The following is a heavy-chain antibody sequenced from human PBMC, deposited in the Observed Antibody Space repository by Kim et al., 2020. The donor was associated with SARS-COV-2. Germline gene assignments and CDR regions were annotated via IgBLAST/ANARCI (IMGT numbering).Heavy chain of an antibody. Sequence: SETLSLTCTVSGYSISSGYYWGWIRQPPGKGLEWIGSIYHSGSTYYNPSLKSRVTISVDTSKNQFSLKLSSVTAADTAVYYCASHDAPGFDYWGQGTLVT. CDR1: GYSISSGYY. J-gene: IGHJ4*02. CDR2: IYHSGST. D-gene: IGHD1-1*01. V-gene: IGHV4-38-2*02. CDR3: ASHDAPGFDY.